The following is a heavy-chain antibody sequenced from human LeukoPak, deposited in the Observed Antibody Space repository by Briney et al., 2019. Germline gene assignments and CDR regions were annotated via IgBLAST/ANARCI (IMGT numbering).Heavy chain of an antibody. CDR2: IYYSAST. Sequence: SQTLSLTCTVSGGSISSGGYYWSWIRQHPGKGLEGIGYIYYSASTYYTPSLKSRVTISVDTSKNQFSLKLSSVTAADTAVYYCARVSEYYDSSGYYYFDYWGQGTLVTVSS. CDR1: GGSISSGGYY. V-gene: IGHV4-31*03. J-gene: IGHJ4*02. CDR3: ARVSEYYDSSGYYYFDY. D-gene: IGHD3-22*01.